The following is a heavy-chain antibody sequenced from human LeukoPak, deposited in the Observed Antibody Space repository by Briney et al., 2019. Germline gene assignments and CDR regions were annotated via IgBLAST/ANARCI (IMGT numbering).Heavy chain of an antibody. D-gene: IGHD6-13*01. Sequence: ASVKVSCKASGSTFTSYYMHWVRQAPGQGLEWMGIINPSGGSTSYAQKFQGRVTMTRDTSTSTVYMELSSLRSEDTAVYYCARTDSKNWFDPWGQGTLVTVSS. CDR1: GSTFTSYY. J-gene: IGHJ5*02. V-gene: IGHV1-46*01. CDR2: INPSGGST. CDR3: ARTDSKNWFDP.